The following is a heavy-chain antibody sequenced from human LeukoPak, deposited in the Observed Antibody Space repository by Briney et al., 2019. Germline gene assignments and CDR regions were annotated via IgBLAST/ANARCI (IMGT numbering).Heavy chain of an antibody. Sequence: GGSLRLSCAASGFTFSSYSMNWVRQAPGKGLEWVSYISSSSSTIYYADSVKGRFTISRDNAKNSLYLQMNSLRAEDTAVYYCARGQQLLYYWGQGTLVTVSS. CDR1: GFTFSSYS. CDR3: ARGQQLLYY. CDR2: ISSSSSTI. D-gene: IGHD6-13*01. V-gene: IGHV3-48*04. J-gene: IGHJ4*02.